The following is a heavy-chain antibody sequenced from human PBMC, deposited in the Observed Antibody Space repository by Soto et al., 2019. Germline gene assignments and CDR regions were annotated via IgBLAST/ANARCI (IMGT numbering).Heavy chain of an antibody. D-gene: IGHD2-2*01. CDR2: ISKSSSTV. Sequence: EEQLVESGGGLVQPGESLRLSCAASGFTFSIYSMNWVRQAPGKGLEWISYISKSSSTVYYADSVKGRFTISRDNAKNSLYLQMTSPRAEDTAVYYCVRANQLLLTAVDLWGQGTMVTVSS. V-gene: IGHV3-48*01. J-gene: IGHJ3*01. CDR3: VRANQLLLTAVDL. CDR1: GFTFSIYS.